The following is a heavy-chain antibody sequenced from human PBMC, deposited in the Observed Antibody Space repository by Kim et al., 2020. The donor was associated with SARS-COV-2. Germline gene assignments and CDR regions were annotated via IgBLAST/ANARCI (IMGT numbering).Heavy chain of an antibody. Sequence: SVKVSCKASGGTFSSYAISWVRQAPGQGLEWMGGIIPIFGTANYAQKFQGRVTITADESTSTAYMELSSLRSEDTAVYYCATGTIVPAYNWFDPWGQGTLVTVSS. D-gene: IGHD2-2*01. CDR2: IIPIFGTA. CDR1: GGTFSSYA. CDR3: ATGTIVPAYNWFDP. V-gene: IGHV1-69*13. J-gene: IGHJ5*02.